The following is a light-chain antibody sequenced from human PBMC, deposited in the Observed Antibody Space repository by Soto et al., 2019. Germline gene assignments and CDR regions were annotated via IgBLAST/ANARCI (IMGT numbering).Light chain of an antibody. J-gene: IGLJ2*01. Sequence: QPVLTQPPSVSGAPGQRVTISCTGSSSNIGAGYDVHWYQQLPGTAPKLLIYRDTNRPSGVPDRFSASKSGTSASLAITGLQADDEADYYCQSYDSSLSGVVFGGGTKLTVL. V-gene: IGLV1-40*01. CDR1: SSNIGAGYD. CDR2: RDT. CDR3: QSYDSSLSGVV.